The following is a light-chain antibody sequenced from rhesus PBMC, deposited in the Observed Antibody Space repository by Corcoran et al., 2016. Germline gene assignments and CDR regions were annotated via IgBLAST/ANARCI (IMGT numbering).Light chain of an antibody. CDR2: KAS. CDR3: LQYNTRPYT. V-gene: IGKV1-21*01. CDR1: QGINSW. J-gene: IGKJ3*01. Sequence: DIQMTQSPSSLSASVGDKVSITCRASQGINSWLAWYQQKLGKAPKLLFYKASSLQSGVPSRLSGNGSGTDFTPTISSLQPEDFRTYYCLQYNTRPYTFGPGTKLEIK.